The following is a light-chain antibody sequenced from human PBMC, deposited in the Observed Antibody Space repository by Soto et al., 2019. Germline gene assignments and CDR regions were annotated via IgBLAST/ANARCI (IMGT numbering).Light chain of an antibody. J-gene: IGKJ5*01. CDR2: GAS. CDR1: QYIGSN. Sequence: EVVMTQSPATLSVSPGERATLSCRASQYIGSNLAWYQQKPGQAPRLLIYGASTRATGIPARFSGSGSGTEFTLTISSLQSEDFAVYYCEQYNKWPITFGQGTRLEIK. CDR3: EQYNKWPIT. V-gene: IGKV3-15*01.